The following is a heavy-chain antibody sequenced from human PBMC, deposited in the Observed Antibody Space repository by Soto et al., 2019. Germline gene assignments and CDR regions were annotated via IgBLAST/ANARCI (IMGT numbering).Heavy chain of an antibody. D-gene: IGHD6-19*01. CDR1: GGSISSYY. Sequence: QVQLQESGPGLVKPSETLSLTCSVSGGSISSYYWSWIRQPPGKGLEWIGYMYYIGNTNYNPSLKSRVTLSVDTSKNLLSLKLSSVTAADTAVYYCARAQPVAGTPFDFWGQGTLVTGSS. J-gene: IGHJ4*02. CDR3: ARAQPVAGTPFDF. V-gene: IGHV4-59*01. CDR2: MYYIGNT.